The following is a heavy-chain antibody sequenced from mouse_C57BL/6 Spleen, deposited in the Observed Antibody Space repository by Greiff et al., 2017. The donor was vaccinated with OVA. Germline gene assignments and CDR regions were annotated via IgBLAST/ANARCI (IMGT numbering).Heavy chain of an antibody. V-gene: IGHV5-6*01. CDR2: ISSGGSYT. CDR1: GFTFSSYG. Sequence: EVQLVESGGDLVKPGGSLKLSCAASGFTFSSYGMSWVRQTPDKRLEWVATISSGGSYTYYPDSVKGRFTISRDNAKNTLYLQMSSLKSEDTAMYYCARSYYGSSYDYAMDYWGQGTSVTVSS. D-gene: IGHD1-1*01. CDR3: ARSYYGSSYDYAMDY. J-gene: IGHJ4*01.